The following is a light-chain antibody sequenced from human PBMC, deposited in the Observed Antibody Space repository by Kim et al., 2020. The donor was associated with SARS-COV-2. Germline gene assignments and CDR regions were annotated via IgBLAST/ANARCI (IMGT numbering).Light chain of an antibody. J-gene: IGKJ2*01. CDR2: GAS. CDR3: QPYNNWPSNT. CDR1: QSVSSN. Sequence: VSPGDRAPLSCRASQSVSSNLAWYQQKPGQAPRLLIFGASTRATAIPARFSGSGSGTEFTLTISSLQSEDFTVYYCQPYNNWPSNTFGQGTKLEI. V-gene: IGKV3-15*01.